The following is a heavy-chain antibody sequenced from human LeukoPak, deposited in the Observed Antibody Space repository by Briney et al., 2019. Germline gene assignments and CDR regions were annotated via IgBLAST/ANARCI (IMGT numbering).Heavy chain of an antibody. J-gene: IGHJ4*02. V-gene: IGHV3-30*02. CDR1: GFTFSSYG. CDR2: IRYDGSNK. Sequence: GGSLRLSCAASGFTFSSYGMHWVRQAPGKGLEWVAFIRYDGSNKYYADSVKGRFTISRDNSKNTLYLQMNSLRAEDTAVYYCARRDYGGNYYFDYWGQGTLVTVSS. CDR3: ARRDYGGNYYFDY. D-gene: IGHD4-23*01.